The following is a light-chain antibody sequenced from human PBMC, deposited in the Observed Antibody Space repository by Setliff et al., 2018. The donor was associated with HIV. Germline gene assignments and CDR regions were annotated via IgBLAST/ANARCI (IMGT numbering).Light chain of an antibody. CDR3: SSYAITNTLP. Sequence: PGQSITISCTGTTSDVGGYNYVSWYQQHPGKAPKLIIYEVKNRPSGVSNRFSGSKSGNTASLTISGLQAEDEADYYCSSYAITNTLPFGTGTKV. J-gene: IGLJ1*01. CDR1: TSDVGGYNY. CDR2: EVK. V-gene: IGLV2-14*01.